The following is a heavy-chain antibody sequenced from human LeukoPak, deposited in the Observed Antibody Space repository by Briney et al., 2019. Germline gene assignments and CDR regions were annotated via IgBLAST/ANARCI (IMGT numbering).Heavy chain of an antibody. D-gene: IGHD3-10*01. CDR1: GGTFSSYA. V-gene: IGHV1-2*02. CDR2: ISPNSGGT. Sequence: ASVKVSCKASGGTFSSYAVSWVRQAPGQGLEWMGWISPNSGGTNYAQKFQGRVTMTRDTSISTAYMELSRLRSDDTAVYYCASSLGFYGSGTRRWFDPWGQGTLVTVSS. CDR3: ASSLGFYGSGTRRWFDP. J-gene: IGHJ5*02.